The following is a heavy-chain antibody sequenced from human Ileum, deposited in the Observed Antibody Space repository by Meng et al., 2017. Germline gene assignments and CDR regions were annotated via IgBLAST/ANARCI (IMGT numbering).Heavy chain of an antibody. Sequence: GGSLRLSCAASGFTFSTYYMSWVRQAPGKGLEWVANIKQDGSEKYYGDSVKGRFTISRDNAKNSLYLQMNSLRVEDTAVYYCARHFHWVDRWGQGTLVTVSS. CDR2: IKQDGSEK. CDR3: ARHFHWVDR. CDR1: GFTFSTYY. J-gene: IGHJ5*02. D-gene: IGHD2/OR15-2a*01. V-gene: IGHV3-7*01.